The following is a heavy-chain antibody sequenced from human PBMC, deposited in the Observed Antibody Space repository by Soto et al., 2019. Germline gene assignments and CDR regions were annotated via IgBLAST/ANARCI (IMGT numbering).Heavy chain of an antibody. D-gene: IGHD2-2*01. CDR3: ARGISTTRYYYYYGMDV. CDR2: INPSGGIT. Sequence: ASVKVSCTASGYTFTRYTMNWVRQAPGQRLEWMGRINPSGGITKYAQKFQDRVTMTSDTSTSTVYMELSSLRSEDTAVYYCARGISTTRYYYYYGMDVWGQGTTVTVSS. J-gene: IGHJ6*02. V-gene: IGHV1-46*01. CDR1: GYTFTRYT.